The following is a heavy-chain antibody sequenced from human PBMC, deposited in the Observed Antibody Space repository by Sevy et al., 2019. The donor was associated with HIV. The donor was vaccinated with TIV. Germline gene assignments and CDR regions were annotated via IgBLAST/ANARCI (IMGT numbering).Heavy chain of an antibody. D-gene: IGHD1-1*01. CDR1: GFTFSSYG. Sequence: GGSLRLSCAASGFTFSSYGMHWVRQAPGKGLEWVAVISYDGSNKYYADSVKGRFTISRDNSKNPLYLQMNSLRAEDTAVYYCAKGLEPTYYYYYGMDVWGQGTTVTVSS. CDR2: ISYDGSNK. CDR3: AKGLEPTYYYYYGMDV. J-gene: IGHJ6*02. V-gene: IGHV3-30*18.